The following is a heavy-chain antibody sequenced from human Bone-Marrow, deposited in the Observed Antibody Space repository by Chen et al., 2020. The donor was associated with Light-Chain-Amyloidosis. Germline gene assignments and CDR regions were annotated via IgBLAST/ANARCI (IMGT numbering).Heavy chain of an antibody. CDR2: ISGSGGST. CDR1: GFTFSSDA. V-gene: IGHV3-23*04. D-gene: IGHD6-19*01. J-gene: IGHJ4*02. Sequence: ELQLVESGGGLVQPGGSLRISCAASGFTFSSDAMSWVRQARGKGLEWVSAISGSGGSTYYAGSVKGRFTISRDNSKNTLYLQMNSLRAEDTAVCYCTNAKMAGAVAGGFDYWGQGTLVTVSS. CDR3: TNAKMAGAVAGGFDY.